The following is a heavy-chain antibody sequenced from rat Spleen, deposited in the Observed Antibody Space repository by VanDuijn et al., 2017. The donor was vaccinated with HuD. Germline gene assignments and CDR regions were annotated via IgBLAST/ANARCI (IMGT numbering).Heavy chain of an antibody. D-gene: IGHD1-9*01. Sequence: EVQLVESDGGLVQPGRSLKLSCAASGFTFNNYDMAWVRQTPTKGLEWVASISPGGGNTYYRDSVKGRFTVSRDNAKSILDLQMDSLRSEDTATYYCARRHYGYTDYFDYWGQGVMVTVSS. CDR2: ISPGGGNT. V-gene: IGHV5S23*01. CDR3: ARRHYGYTDYFDY. J-gene: IGHJ2*01. CDR1: GFTFNNYD.